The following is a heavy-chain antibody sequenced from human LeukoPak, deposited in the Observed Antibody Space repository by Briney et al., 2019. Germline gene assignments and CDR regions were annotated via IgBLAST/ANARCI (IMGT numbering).Heavy chain of an antibody. CDR3: AKAGPYYFDY. J-gene: IGHJ4*02. CDR2: TSGSADGT. CDR1: GFTFSNYG. V-gene: IGHV3-23*01. Sequence: GGPLRLSCAASGFTFSNYGMSWVRQAPGKGLEWVSGTSGSADGTSYADSVKGRFTISRDNSKNTLFLQMSGLRAEDTAVYYCAKAGPYYFDYWGQGTLVTVSS.